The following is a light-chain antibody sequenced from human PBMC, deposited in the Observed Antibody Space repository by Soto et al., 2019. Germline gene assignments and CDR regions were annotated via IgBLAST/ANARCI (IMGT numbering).Light chain of an antibody. J-gene: IGKJ5*01. CDR2: DAS. V-gene: IGKV3-11*01. Sequence: EIVLTQSTATLSLSPGERATLSCRASQSVSSYLAWYQQKPGQPPRLLIYDASNRATGIPARFSGSGSGTDFTLTISSLEPEDFVVYYCQQRSNWPPITFGQGTRLEIK. CDR3: QQRSNWPPIT. CDR1: QSVSSY.